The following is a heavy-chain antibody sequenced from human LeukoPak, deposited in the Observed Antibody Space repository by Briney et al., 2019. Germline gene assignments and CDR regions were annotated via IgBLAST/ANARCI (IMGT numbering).Heavy chain of an antibody. V-gene: IGHV3-7*01. CDR1: GFTFSNYW. Sequence: GGSLRLSCAASGFTFSNYWMSWVRQAPGKGLEWVANIKQDGSDKYYVDSVKGRFTISRDNAKNSLYLQMNSLRAEDTAVYYCARSNTPYYYMDVWGKGTTVTVSS. CDR3: ARSNTPYYYMDV. D-gene: IGHD5-18*01. CDR2: IKQDGSDK. J-gene: IGHJ6*03.